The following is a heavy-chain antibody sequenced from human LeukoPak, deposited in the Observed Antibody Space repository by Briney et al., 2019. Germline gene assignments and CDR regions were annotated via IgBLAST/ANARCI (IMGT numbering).Heavy chain of an antibody. CDR2: IYYSGST. CDR3: ARGPYDSSGYYYPHY. V-gene: IGHV4-59*01. J-gene: IGHJ4*02. Sequence: PSETLSLTCTVSGGSISSYYWSWIRQPPGKGLEWIGYIYYSGSTNYNPSLKSRVTISVDTSKNQFSLKLSSVTAADTAVYYCARGPYDSSGYYYPHYWGQGTLVTVSS. CDR1: GGSISSYY. D-gene: IGHD3-22*01.